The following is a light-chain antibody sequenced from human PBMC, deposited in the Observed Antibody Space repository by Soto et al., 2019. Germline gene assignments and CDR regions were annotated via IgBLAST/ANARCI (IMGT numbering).Light chain of an antibody. Sequence: QSALTQPPSVSGAPGQSITISCTGSSSNIGAGYDVHWYQQPPGTAPKLLIYNNSNRPSGVPERFSGSKSGTSASLAIAGLQAEDEADYYCQSYDSTLSAVFGTGTKVTVL. CDR1: SSNIGAGYD. V-gene: IGLV1-40*01. J-gene: IGLJ1*01. CDR3: QSYDSTLSAV. CDR2: NNS.